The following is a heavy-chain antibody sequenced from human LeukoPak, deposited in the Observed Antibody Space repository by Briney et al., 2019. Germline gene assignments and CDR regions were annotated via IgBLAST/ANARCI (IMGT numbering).Heavy chain of an antibody. CDR2: ISYDGSNK. CDR3: ARDRTMVHFDY. J-gene: IGHJ4*02. D-gene: IGHD3-10*01. CDR1: GFTFSSYA. Sequence: GGSLRLSCAASGFTFSSYAMHWVRQAPGKGLEWMAVISYDGSNKYYADSVKGRFTISRDNSKNTLYLQMNSLRAEDTAVYYCARDRTMVHFDYWGQGTLVTVSS. V-gene: IGHV3-30*04.